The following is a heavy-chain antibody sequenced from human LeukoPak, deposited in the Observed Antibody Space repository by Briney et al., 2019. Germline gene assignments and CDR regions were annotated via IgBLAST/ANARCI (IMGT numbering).Heavy chain of an antibody. CDR2: ISSSGSTI. CDR1: GFTFSDYY. D-gene: IGHD1-1*01. J-gene: IGHJ3*02. Sequence: GGSLRLSCAASGFTFSDYYTSWIRQAPGKGLEWVSYISSSGSTIYYADSVKGRFTISRDNAKNSLYLQMNSLRAEDTAVYYCARDRDDDDAFDIWGQGTMVTVSS. V-gene: IGHV3-11*04. CDR3: ARDRDDDDAFDI.